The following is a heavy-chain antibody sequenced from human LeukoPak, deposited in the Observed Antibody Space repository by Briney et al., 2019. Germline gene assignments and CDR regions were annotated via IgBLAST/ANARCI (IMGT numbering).Heavy chain of an antibody. CDR1: GFTFSSYA. CDR2: ISRSGGST. J-gene: IGHJ4*02. Sequence: GGSLRLSCAASGFTFSSYAMSWVRQAPGKGLEWVSGISRSGGSTYYADSVKGRFTISRDNSKNTLYLQMNSLRAEDTAVYYCAKVDRNYFDSSGYYLMIPDYWGQGTLVTVSS. D-gene: IGHD3-22*01. V-gene: IGHV3-23*01. CDR3: AKVDRNYFDSSGYYLMIPDY.